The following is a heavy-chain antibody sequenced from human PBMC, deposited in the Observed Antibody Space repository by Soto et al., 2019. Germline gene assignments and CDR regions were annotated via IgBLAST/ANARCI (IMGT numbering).Heavy chain of an antibody. J-gene: IGHJ4*02. CDR1: GDSISSGGYR. D-gene: IGHD3-16*01. CDR2: MYNSGST. CDR3: ARGGDTTKVDF. V-gene: IGHV4-31*03. Sequence: QVQLQESGPGLVKPSQTLSLTCTVSGDSISSGGYRWSWIRQHPGDGLEWIGFMYNSGSTSYNPSLQRRATISVDTSTNQFSLNLRSVTAADTAVYYCARGGDTTKVDFWGPGTLVTVSS.